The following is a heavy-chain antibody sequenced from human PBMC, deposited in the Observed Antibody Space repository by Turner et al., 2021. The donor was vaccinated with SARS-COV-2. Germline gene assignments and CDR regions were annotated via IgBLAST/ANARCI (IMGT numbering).Heavy chain of an antibody. J-gene: IGHJ6*02. CDR2: IYSGGST. CDR1: GLTVSSNY. V-gene: IGHV3-53*02. CDR3: ARESYGMDV. Sequence: EVQLVETGGGLIQPGGSRRLSCAASGLTVSSNYMSWVRQAPGKGLEWVSIIYSGGSTFYADSVKGRFTISRDNSKNTLYLQMNSLRAEDTAVYYCARESYGMDVWGQGTTVTVSS.